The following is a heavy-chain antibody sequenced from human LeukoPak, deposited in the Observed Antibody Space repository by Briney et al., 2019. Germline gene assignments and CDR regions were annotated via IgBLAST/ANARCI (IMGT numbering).Heavy chain of an antibody. CDR1: GFTSSSYS. J-gene: IGHJ4*02. CDR3: ARVTTVTPVDY. V-gene: IGHV3-48*04. CDR2: ISSSSSTI. Sequence: GGSLRLSCAASGFTSSSYSMNWVRQAPGKGLEWVSYISSSSSTIYYADSVKGRFTISRDNAKNSLYLQMNSLRAEDTAVYYCARVTTVTPVDYWGQGTLVTVSS. D-gene: IGHD4-17*01.